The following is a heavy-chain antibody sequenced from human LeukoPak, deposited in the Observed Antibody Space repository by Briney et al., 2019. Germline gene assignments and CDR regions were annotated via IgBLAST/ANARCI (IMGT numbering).Heavy chain of an antibody. CDR1: GGSISSSSYY. Sequence: SETLSLTCTVSGGSISSSSYYWAWIRQPPGKGLEYIVSYSGSTYYNPPLKSRVTISVDTSKKQFSLKLSSVTAADTAVCYCARSSYGAGSKPYWVDYWGQGTLVTVSS. V-gene: IGHV4-39*01. CDR3: ARSSYGAGSKPYWVDY. D-gene: IGHD3-10*01. J-gene: IGHJ4*02. CDR2: YSGST.